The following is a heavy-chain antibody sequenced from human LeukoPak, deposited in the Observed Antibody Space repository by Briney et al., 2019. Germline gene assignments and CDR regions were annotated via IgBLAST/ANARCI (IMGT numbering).Heavy chain of an antibody. CDR3: ARAIAVAAHQYYFDY. J-gene: IGHJ4*02. CDR1: GGTFSSYA. Sequence: SVKVSCKASGGTFSSYAISWVRQAPGQGLEWMGRIIPILGIANYAQKFQGRVTITADKSTSTAYMELSSLRSEDTAVYYCARAIAVAAHQYYFDYWGQGTLVTVSS. CDR2: IIPILGIA. D-gene: IGHD6-19*01. V-gene: IGHV1-69*04.